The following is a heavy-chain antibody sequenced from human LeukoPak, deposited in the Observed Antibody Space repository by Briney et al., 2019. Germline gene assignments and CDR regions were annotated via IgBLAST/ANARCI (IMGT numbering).Heavy chain of an antibody. Sequence: ASVMVSGKASGYTFTTFGINWVRQAPGQGLEWMGWISTYDGGTNYAQKFRDRVTMLRDTSTSTAYMELRSLRSDDTAVYYCARDQPRRGPGNHDYWGQGTLVTVSS. J-gene: IGHJ4*02. V-gene: IGHV1-18*01. CDR3: ARDQPRRGPGNHDY. D-gene: IGHD1-26*01. CDR2: ISTYDGGT. CDR1: GYTFTTFG.